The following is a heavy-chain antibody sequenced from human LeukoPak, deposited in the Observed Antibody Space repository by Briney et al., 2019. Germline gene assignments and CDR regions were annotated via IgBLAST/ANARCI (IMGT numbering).Heavy chain of an antibody. Sequence: GGSLRLSCAASGFTFSSYSMNWVRQAPGKGLEWVSYISSSSSTIYYADSVKGRFTISRDNSKNTMYLQMNSLRGEDTAVYYCAKSRVQQLPGGFDYWGQGTLVTVSS. J-gene: IGHJ4*02. CDR2: ISSSSSTI. CDR3: AKSRVQQLPGGFDY. V-gene: IGHV3-48*01. CDR1: GFTFSSYS. D-gene: IGHD6-13*01.